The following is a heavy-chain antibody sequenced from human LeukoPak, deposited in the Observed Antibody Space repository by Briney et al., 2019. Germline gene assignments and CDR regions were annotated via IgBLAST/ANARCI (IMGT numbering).Heavy chain of an antibody. CDR1: GGSISSHY. J-gene: IGHJ3*02. CDR2: MYHSGST. CDR3: ARGGGDSSSSPYEAFDI. D-gene: IGHD6-6*01. V-gene: IGHV4-59*11. Sequence: SETLSLTCTVSGGSISSHYWSWIRQPPGKGLEWIGLMYHSGSTNYNPSLKSRVTISVDTSKNQFSLKLSSVTAADTAGDYCARGGGDSSSSPYEAFDIWRQGTMVTVPS.